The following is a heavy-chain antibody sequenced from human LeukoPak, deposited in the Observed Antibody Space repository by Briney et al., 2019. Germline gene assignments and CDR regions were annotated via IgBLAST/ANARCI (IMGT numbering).Heavy chain of an antibody. J-gene: IGHJ4*02. CDR1: GFTLSNYG. CDR3: AKGSMGRCSGNSCYSVY. Sequence: GRSLRLSCAASGFTLSNYGMHWVRQAPGKGLEWVAVISYDGSNKYYADSVKGRFTISRDNSKNTLYLQMNSLRVEDTAVYYCAKGSMGRCSGNSCYSVYWGQGTLVTVSS. V-gene: IGHV3-30*18. CDR2: ISYDGSNK. D-gene: IGHD5-12*01.